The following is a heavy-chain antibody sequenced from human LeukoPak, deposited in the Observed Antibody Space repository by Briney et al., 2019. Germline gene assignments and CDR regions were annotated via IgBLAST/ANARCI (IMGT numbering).Heavy chain of an antibody. J-gene: IGHJ4*02. CDR1: GCTLDDSG. CDR3: ARGYSNTY. D-gene: IGHD2/OR15-2a*01. CDR2: IRSEASGGTT. Sequence: GGSLRLSCTASGCTLDDSGISWVRQVPGKGLEWVGFIRSEASGGTTEYAASVKGRFTISKDDSKTIAYLQMSSLKTEDTAVYYCARGYSNTYWGQGTLVTVSS. V-gene: IGHV3-49*04.